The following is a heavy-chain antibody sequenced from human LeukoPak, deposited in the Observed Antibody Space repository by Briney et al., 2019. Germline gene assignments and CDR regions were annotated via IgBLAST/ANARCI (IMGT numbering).Heavy chain of an antibody. CDR2: IWYDGSNK. CDR1: GFTFSSYA. CDR3: ARDPYYDILTGYYDY. V-gene: IGHV3-33*08. Sequence: PGGSLRLSCAASGFTFSSYAMSWVRQAPGKGLEWAAVIWYDGSNKYYADSVKGRFTISRDNSKNTLYLQMNSLRAEDTAVYYCARDPYYDILTGYYDYWGQGTLVTVSS. D-gene: IGHD3-9*01. J-gene: IGHJ4*02.